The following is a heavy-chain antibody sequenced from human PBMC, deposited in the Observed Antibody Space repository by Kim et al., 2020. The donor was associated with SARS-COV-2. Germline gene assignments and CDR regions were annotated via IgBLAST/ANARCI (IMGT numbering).Heavy chain of an antibody. Sequence: RVTISVDTSKNQFSLKLSSVTAADTAVYYCARVPAYYYDSSGYLLGYFDYWGQGTLVTVSS. J-gene: IGHJ4*02. D-gene: IGHD3-22*01. V-gene: IGHV4-31*02. CDR3: ARVPAYYYDSSGYLLGYFDY.